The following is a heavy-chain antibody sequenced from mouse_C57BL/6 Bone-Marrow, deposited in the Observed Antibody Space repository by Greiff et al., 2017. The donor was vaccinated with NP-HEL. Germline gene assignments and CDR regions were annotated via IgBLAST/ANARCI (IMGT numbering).Heavy chain of an antibody. J-gene: IGHJ4*01. Sequence: QVQLQQPGAELAKPAASVTLSCKASGYTFTSYWLHWVKQWPGQGLEWIGMIHPNSGSTNYNAKFKSMAIPTVDKSSSTAYMQLSSLTSEDSAVYYCARGRYYAMDYWGQGTSVTVSS. CDR1: GYTFTSYW. CDR2: IHPNSGST. CDR3: ARGRYYAMDY. V-gene: IGHV1-64*01.